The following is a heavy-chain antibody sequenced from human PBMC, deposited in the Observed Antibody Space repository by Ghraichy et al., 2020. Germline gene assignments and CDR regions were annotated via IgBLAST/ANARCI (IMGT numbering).Heavy chain of an antibody. CDR2: ISSGGHDI. Sequence: GGSLRLSCAASGFSFRRYSMNWVRQAPGKGLEWIAFISSGGHDIYTADSVQGRFTISRDNAKNSLYLQMNSLRAEDTAVYYCARDSVDGSGIWNLFWGQGTLVTVSS. V-gene: IGHV3-48*01. D-gene: IGHD3-10*01. CDR3: ARDSVDGSGIWNLF. CDR1: GFSFRRYS. J-gene: IGHJ4*02.